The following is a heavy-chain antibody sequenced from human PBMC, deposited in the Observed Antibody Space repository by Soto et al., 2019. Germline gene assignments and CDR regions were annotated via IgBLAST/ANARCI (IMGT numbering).Heavy chain of an antibody. CDR1: GGSISSYY. Sequence: NPSETLSLTCTVSGGSISSYYWSWIRQPPGKGLEWIGYIYYSGSTNYNPSLKSRVTISVDTSKNQFSLKLSSVTAADTAVYYCARAFPGYSGYDFFGSLTGTTEGYSFDPWGQGTLVTVSS. J-gene: IGHJ5*02. CDR3: ARAFPGYSGYDFFGSLTGTTEGYSFDP. D-gene: IGHD5-12*01. V-gene: IGHV4-59*01. CDR2: IYYSGST.